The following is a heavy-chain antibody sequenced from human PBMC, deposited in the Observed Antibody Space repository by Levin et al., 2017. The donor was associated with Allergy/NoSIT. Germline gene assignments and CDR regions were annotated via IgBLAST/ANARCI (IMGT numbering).Heavy chain of an antibody. J-gene: IGHJ4*02. CDR3: ARLKPGIYFDY. CDR2: INHSGST. V-gene: IGHV4-34*01. D-gene: IGHD2/OR15-2a*01. Sequence: SETLSLTCAVYGGSFSGYYWSWIRQPPGKGLEWIGEINHSGSTNYNPSLKSRVTISVDTSKNQFSLKLSSVTAADTAVYYCARLKPGIYFDYWGQGTLVTVSS. CDR1: GGSFSGYY.